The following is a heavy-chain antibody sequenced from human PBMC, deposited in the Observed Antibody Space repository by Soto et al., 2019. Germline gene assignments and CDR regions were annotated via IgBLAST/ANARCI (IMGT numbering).Heavy chain of an antibody. CDR3: ARDCSGGSCYSDPDY. D-gene: IGHD2-15*01. CDR2: INPSGGST. CDR1: GYTFTSYY. J-gene: IGHJ4*02. V-gene: IGHV1-46*01. Sequence: QVQLVQSGAEVKKPGASVKVSCKASGYTFTSYYMHWVRQAPGQGLEWMGIINPSGGSTSHAQKFHGRVTMPSDTSSSTDYMELSSLRSEDTAVYYCARDCSGGSCYSDPDYWGQGTLVTGSS.